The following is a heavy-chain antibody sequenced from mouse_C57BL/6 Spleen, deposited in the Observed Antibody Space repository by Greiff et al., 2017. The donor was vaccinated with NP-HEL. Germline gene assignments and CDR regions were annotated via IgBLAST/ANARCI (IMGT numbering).Heavy chain of an antibody. CDR3: ARDAYYYGSSYRVWYFDV. CDR2: INYDGSST. D-gene: IGHD1-1*01. CDR1: GFTFSDYY. V-gene: IGHV5-16*01. J-gene: IGHJ1*03. Sequence: EVKVEESEGGLVQPGSSMKLSCTASGFTFSDYYMAWVRQVPEKGLEWVANINYDGSSTYYLDSLKSRFIISRDNAKNILYLQMSSLKSEDTATYYCARDAYYYGSSYRVWYFDVWGTGTTVTVSS.